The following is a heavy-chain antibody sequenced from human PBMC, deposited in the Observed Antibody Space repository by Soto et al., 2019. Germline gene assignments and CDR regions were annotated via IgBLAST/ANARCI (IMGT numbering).Heavy chain of an antibody. Sequence: QPGGSLRLSCAASGFTFSSYAMHWVRQAPGKGLEWVAVISYDGSNKYYADSVKGRFTISRDNSKNTLYLQMNSLRAEDTAVYYCAREKAGYDYVWGRTNYYGMDVWGQGTTVTVSS. D-gene: IGHD3-16*01. J-gene: IGHJ6*02. CDR1: GFTFSSYA. V-gene: IGHV3-30-3*01. CDR3: AREKAGYDYVWGRTNYYGMDV. CDR2: ISYDGSNK.